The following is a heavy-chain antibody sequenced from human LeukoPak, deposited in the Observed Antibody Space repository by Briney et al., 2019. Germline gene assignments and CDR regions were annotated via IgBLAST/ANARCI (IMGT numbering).Heavy chain of an antibody. CDR2: IIPIFGTA. V-gene: IGHV1-69*13. CDR1: GGTFSSYA. CDR3: ARDREYCSSTSCYMDFQH. D-gene: IGHD2-2*02. J-gene: IGHJ1*01. Sequence: GASVKVSCKASGGTFSSYAISWVRQAPGQGLEWMGGIIPIFGTANYAQKFQGRVTITADESTSTAYMELSSLRSEDTAVYYCARDREYCSSTSCYMDFQHWGQGTLVTVSS.